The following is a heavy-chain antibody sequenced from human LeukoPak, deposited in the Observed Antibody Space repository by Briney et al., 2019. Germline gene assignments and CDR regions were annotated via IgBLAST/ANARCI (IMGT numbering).Heavy chain of an antibody. V-gene: IGHV1-69*04. Sequence: VASVKVSCKASGGTFSSYTISWVRQAPGQGLEWMGRIIPILGIANYAQKFQGRVTITADKSTSTAYMELSSLRSEDTAVYYCAREARRGYSYGSFDYWGQGTLVAVSS. D-gene: IGHD5-18*01. J-gene: IGHJ4*02. CDR1: GGTFSSYT. CDR2: IIPILGIA. CDR3: AREARRGYSYGSFDY.